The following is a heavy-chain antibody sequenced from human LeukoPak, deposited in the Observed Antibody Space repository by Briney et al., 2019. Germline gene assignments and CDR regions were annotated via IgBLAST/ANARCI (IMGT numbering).Heavy chain of an antibody. D-gene: IGHD4-11*01. V-gene: IGHV4-59*12. CDR2: IYYSGST. J-gene: IGHJ4*02. Sequence: PSETLSLTCTVSGGSISSYYWSWIRQPPGKGLEWIGYIYYSGSTNYNPSLKSRVTISVDTSKNQLSLKLSSVTAADTAVYYCAREPGARLPYYFDYWGQGTLVTVSS. CDR1: GGSISSYY. CDR3: AREPGARLPYYFDY.